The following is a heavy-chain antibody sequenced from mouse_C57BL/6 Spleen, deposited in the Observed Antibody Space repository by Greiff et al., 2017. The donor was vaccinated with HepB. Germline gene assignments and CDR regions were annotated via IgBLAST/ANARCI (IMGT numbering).Heavy chain of an antibody. CDR3: ARWDGNYGFYFGY. D-gene: IGHD2-1*01. V-gene: IGHV1-82*01. CDR2: IYPGDGDT. CDR1: GYAFSSSW. Sequence: VQLVESGPELVKPGASVKISCKASGYAFSSSWMNWVKQRPGKGLEWIGRIYPGDGDTNYNGKFKGKATLTADKSSSTAYMQLSSLTSEDSAVYFCARWDGNYGFYFGYWGQGTTLTVSS. J-gene: IGHJ2*01.